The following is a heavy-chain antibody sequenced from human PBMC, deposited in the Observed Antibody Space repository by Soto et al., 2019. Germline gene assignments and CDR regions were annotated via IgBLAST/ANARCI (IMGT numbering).Heavy chain of an antibody. V-gene: IGHV1-18*01. CDR1: GYTFTSYG. CDR2: ISAYNGNT. J-gene: IGHJ5*02. Sequence: ASVKVSCKASGYTFTSYGISWVRQAPGQGLEWMGWISAYNGNTNYAQKIQGRVTMTTDTSTSTAYMELRSLRSDDTAVYYCARDPGVVVAATIRWFDPWGQGTLVTVSS. D-gene: IGHD2-15*01. CDR3: ARDPGVVVAATIRWFDP.